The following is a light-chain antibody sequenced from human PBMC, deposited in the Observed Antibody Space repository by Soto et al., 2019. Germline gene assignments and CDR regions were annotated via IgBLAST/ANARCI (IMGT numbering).Light chain of an antibody. V-gene: IGLV1-40*01. CDR3: QSYDSSLSGFMV. J-gene: IGLJ2*01. Sequence: QPVLTQPPSVSGAPGQRVTISCTGSSSNIGAGFDVHWYQQLPGTAPKLLIYGNKNRPSGVPDRFSGSKSGTSASLAITGLQAEDEADYYCQSYDSSLSGFMVFGGGTKLTVL. CDR2: GNK. CDR1: SSNIGAGFD.